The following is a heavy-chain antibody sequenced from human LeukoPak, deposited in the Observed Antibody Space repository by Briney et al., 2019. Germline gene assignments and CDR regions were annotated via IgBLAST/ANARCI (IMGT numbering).Heavy chain of an antibody. CDR2: INAGNGNT. CDR1: EYTFTDYA. Sequence: GASVKVSCKASEYTFTDYAINWVRQAPGQRLEWMGWINAGNGNTKYSQKFQGRVTITRDTSASTAYMELSSLRSDDTAVYYCARDTTYYDSSGYSKRFDYWGQGTLVTVSS. CDR3: ARDTTYYDSSGYSKRFDY. D-gene: IGHD3-22*01. J-gene: IGHJ4*02. V-gene: IGHV1-3*01.